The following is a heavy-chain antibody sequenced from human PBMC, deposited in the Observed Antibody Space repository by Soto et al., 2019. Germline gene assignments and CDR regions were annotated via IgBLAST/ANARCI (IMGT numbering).Heavy chain of an antibody. J-gene: IGHJ4*02. CDR2: ISSSSSYI. CDR1: GFTFSSYS. Sequence: EVQLVESGGGLVKPGGSLRLSCAASGFTFSSYSMNWVRQAPGKGLEWVSSISSSSSYIYYADSVKGRFTISRDNAKNSLYLQMNSLRAEDTAVYYCARDRNRFLEWLLSGFDYWGQGTLVTVSS. V-gene: IGHV3-21*01. CDR3: ARDRNRFLEWLLSGFDY. D-gene: IGHD3-3*01.